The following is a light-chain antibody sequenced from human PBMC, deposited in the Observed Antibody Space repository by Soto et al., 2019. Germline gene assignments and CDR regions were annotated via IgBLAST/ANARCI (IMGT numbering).Light chain of an antibody. CDR1: QSMSRW. Sequence: DIQMTQSASTLSASVGVRIAITCGASQSMSRWLAWYQQKPGKAPNLLMYTASNWQSGVPSRVSGSGSGTDFTLTISSLQPEDFATYYCQQSYSTPISFGQGTRLEIK. V-gene: IGKV1-39*01. J-gene: IGKJ5*01. CDR2: TAS. CDR3: QQSYSTPIS.